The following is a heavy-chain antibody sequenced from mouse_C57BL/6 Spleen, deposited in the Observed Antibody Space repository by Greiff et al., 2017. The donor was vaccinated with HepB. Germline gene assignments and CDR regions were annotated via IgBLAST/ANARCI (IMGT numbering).Heavy chain of an antibody. D-gene: IGHD1-1*01. CDR2: IDPSDSYT. V-gene: IGHV1-59*01. CDR3: ARNYGSRAPFAY. J-gene: IGHJ3*01. Sequence: VQLQQPGAELVRPGTSVKLSCKASGYTFTSYWMHWVKQRPGQGLEWIGVIDPSDSYTNYNQKFKGKATLTVDTSSSTAYMQVSSLTSEDSAVYYCARNYGSRAPFAYWGQGTLVTVSA. CDR1: GYTFTSYW.